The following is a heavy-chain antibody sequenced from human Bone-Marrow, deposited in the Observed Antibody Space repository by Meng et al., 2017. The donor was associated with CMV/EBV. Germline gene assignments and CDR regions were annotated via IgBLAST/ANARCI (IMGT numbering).Heavy chain of an antibody. CDR2: INPNSGGT. V-gene: IGHV1-2*02. CDR1: GYTFTGYY. CDR3: ARVQFLETANDAFDM. J-gene: IGHJ3*02. Sequence: ASVKVSCKASGYTFTGYYMHWVRQAPGQGLEWMGWINPNSGGTNYAQKFQGRVTMTSDTSLSTAYMELSRLRSDDTAVYYCARVQFLETANDAFDMWGQGKMVTVAS.